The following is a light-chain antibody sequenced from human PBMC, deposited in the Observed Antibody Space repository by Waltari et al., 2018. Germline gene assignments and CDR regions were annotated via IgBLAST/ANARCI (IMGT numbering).Light chain of an antibody. CDR1: QSISNW. CDR2: KAS. V-gene: IGKV1-5*03. Sequence: DIQMTQSPSTLSPSVGARFTITCRASQSISNWLAWYQQKPGKAPKLLIYKASTLESGVPSRFSGSGSGTEFTLTISSLQPDDFATYYCQQYNSYSLLTFGGGTKVEIK. CDR3: QQYNSYSLLT. J-gene: IGKJ4*01.